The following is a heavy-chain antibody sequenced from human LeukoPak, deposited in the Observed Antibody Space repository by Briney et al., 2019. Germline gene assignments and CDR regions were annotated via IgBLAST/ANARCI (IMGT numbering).Heavy chain of an antibody. D-gene: IGHD3-9*01. CDR1: GYTFTGYY. J-gene: IGHJ4*02. Sequence: ASVKVSCKASGYTFTGYYMHWVRQAPGQGLEWMGWINPNSGGTNYAQKFQGRVTMTRDTSISTAYMELSRLRSDDTAVYYCARVRDYDILTGYRYPFDYWGQGTLVTVSS. V-gene: IGHV1-2*02. CDR3: ARVRDYDILTGYRYPFDY. CDR2: INPNSGGT.